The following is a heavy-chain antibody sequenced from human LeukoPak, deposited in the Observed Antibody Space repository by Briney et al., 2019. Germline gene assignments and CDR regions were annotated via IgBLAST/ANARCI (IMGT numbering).Heavy chain of an antibody. CDR3: ARGVNGAQSAFDI. CDR1: GFTFSSYS. Sequence: GGSLRLSCAASGFTFSSYSMNWVRQAPGKGLEWVSSISSSSSYIYYADSVKGRFTISRDNAKNSLYLQMNSLRAEDTAVYYCARGVNGAQSAFDIWGQGTMVTVSS. J-gene: IGHJ3*02. V-gene: IGHV3-21*01. D-gene: IGHD4-17*01. CDR2: ISSSSSYI.